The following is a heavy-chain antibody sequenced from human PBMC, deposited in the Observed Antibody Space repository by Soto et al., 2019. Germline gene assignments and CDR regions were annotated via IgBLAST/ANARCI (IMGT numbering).Heavy chain of an antibody. CDR2: INAGNGNT. Sequence: ASVKVSCKASGYTFTSYAMHWVRQAPGQRLEWMGWINAGNGNTKYSQKFQGRVTITRDTSASTAYMELSSLRSEDTAVYYCARESGGSYYFDYWGQGTLVTVSS. CDR3: ARESGGSYYFDY. CDR1: GYTFTSYA. D-gene: IGHD1-26*01. V-gene: IGHV1-3*01. J-gene: IGHJ4*02.